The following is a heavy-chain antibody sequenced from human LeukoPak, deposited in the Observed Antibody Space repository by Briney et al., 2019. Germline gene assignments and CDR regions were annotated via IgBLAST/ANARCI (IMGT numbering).Heavy chain of an antibody. CDR2: INPSGGST. V-gene: IGHV1-46*01. D-gene: IGHD3-22*01. Sequence: ASVKVSCKASGYTFTSYYMHWVRQAPGQGLEWMGIINPSGGSTSYAQKFQGRVTMTRDTSTSTVYMELSSLRSEGTAVYYCARDSDDSSGYYHWFDPWGQGTLVTVSS. CDR3: ARDSDDSSGYYHWFDP. CDR1: GYTFTSYY. J-gene: IGHJ5*02.